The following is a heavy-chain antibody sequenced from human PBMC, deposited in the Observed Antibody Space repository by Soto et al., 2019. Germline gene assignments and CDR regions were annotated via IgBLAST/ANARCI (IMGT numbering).Heavy chain of an antibody. Sequence: EVQLVESGGGLIQPGGSLRLSCAASGFTVSSNYMSWVRQAPGKGLEWVSVIYSGGSTYYADSVKGRFTISRDNSKNTLYLQMTSLRAGYTAVYYCAREGYCSGGSCYSRYYYYYGMDVWGQGTTVTVSS. CDR1: GFTVSSNY. CDR2: IYSGGST. D-gene: IGHD2-15*01. CDR3: AREGYCSGGSCYSRYYYYYGMDV. J-gene: IGHJ6*02. V-gene: IGHV3-53*01.